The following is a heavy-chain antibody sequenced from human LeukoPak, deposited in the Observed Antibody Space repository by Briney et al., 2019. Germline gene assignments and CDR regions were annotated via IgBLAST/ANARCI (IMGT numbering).Heavy chain of an antibody. CDR2: IYYSGST. CDR3: ARASDYGSGSYEFDY. D-gene: IGHD3-10*01. Sequence: SETLSLTCTVSGGSISSYYWSWIRQPPGKGLEWIGYIYYSGSTYYNPSLKSRVTISVDTSKNQFSLKLSSVTAADTAVYYCARASDYGSGSYEFDYWGQGTLVTVSS. J-gene: IGHJ4*02. CDR1: GGSISSYY. V-gene: IGHV4-59*12.